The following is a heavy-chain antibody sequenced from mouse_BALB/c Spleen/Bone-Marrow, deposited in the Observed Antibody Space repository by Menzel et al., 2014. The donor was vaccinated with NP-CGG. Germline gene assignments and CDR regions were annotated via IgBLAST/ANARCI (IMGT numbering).Heavy chain of an antibody. D-gene: IGHD1-2*01. CDR1: GFDFSRYW. V-gene: IGHV4-1*02. CDR3: ARLPYYGRFAY. Sequence: EVKVEESGGGLVQPGGSLKLSCAASGFDFSRYWMSWVRQAPGKGLEWIGEINPGSSTINYTPSLKYKFIISRDNAKNTLYLQMSKVRSEDTALYYCARLPYYGRFAYWGQGTLVTVSA. CDR2: INPGSSTI. J-gene: IGHJ3*01.